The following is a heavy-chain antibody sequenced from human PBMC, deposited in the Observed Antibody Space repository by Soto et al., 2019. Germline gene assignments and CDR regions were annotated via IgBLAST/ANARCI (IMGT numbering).Heavy chain of an antibody. J-gene: IGHJ3*02. CDR1: GFTFSSYG. V-gene: IGHV3-30*18. CDR3: GQDMLRCLEGLSSRDEAFDI. Sequence: QVQLVESGGGVVQPGRSLRLSCAASGFTFSSYGMPWVRQAPGKGLEWVAVISSDGSNKYYADSVKGRLTITRDNSQKQLYLQMNSLRAEDTAVYYCGQDMLRCLEGLSSRDEAFDIWGQGTMVTVSS. D-gene: IGHD3-3*01. CDR2: ISSDGSNK.